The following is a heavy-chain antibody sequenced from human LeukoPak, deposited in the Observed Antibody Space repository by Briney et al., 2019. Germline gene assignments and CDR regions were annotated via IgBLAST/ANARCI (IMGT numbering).Heavy chain of an antibody. D-gene: IGHD1-26*01. CDR1: GGSISTYY. J-gene: IGHJ5*02. Sequence: PSETLSLTCTVSGGSISTYYWSWIRQPAGKGLEWIGRIHTSGSTNYNPSPKSRVTISVDKSKNQFSLKLSSVTAADTAVYYCARGLVGTTGEQNWFDPWGQGTLLTVSS. CDR3: ARGLVGTTGEQNWFDP. V-gene: IGHV4-4*07. CDR2: IHTSGST.